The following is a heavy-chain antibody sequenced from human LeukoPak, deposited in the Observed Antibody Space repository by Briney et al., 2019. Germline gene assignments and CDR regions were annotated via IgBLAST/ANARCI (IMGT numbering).Heavy chain of an antibody. Sequence: GGSLRLSCEASGYTLSDYYIYWVRQAPGQGFERMGWTNPDSGATNYAQKFQGGVTMTRDTSITTAYMELSRLRSDDTAVYYCARDFTGGYFDYWGQGTLVTVSS. J-gene: IGHJ4*02. CDR2: TNPDSGAT. CDR3: ARDFTGGYFDY. CDR1: GYTLSDYY. V-gene: IGHV1-2*02. D-gene: IGHD2-8*02.